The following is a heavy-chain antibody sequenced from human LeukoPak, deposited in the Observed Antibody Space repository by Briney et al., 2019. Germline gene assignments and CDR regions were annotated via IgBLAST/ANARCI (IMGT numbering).Heavy chain of an antibody. CDR1: GGTFSSYA. CDR2: IIPIFGTA. CDR3: ARDSHCSSTSCYAEAFDI. Sequence: ASVKVSCKASGGTFSSYAISRVRQAPGQGLEWMGGIIPIFGTANYAQKFQGRVTITADESTSTAYMELSSLRSEDTAVYYCARDSHCSSTSCYAEAFDIWGQGTMVTVSS. V-gene: IGHV1-69*13. D-gene: IGHD2-2*01. J-gene: IGHJ3*02.